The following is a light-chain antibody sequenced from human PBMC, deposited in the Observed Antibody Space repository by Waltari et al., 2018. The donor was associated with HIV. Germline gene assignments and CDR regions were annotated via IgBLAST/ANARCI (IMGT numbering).Light chain of an antibody. J-gene: IGLJ3*02. CDR3: AAWDGNLNGRV. CDR1: RSNIVHNT. CDR2: SDS. V-gene: IGLV1-44*01. Sequence: QSVLTPPPSASGTPGQRLTISCSGGRSNIVHNTVYWYQQLPGTAPRLVIYSDSGRPSGVPDRFSGSKSGTSASLAISGLQSEDEADYYCAAWDGNLNGRVFGGGTKLTVL.